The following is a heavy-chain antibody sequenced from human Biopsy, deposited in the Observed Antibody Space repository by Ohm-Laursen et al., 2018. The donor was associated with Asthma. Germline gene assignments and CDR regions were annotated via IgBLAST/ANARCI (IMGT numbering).Heavy chain of an antibody. CDR3: ARKIAARGGMGV. D-gene: IGHD6-6*01. CDR1: RFTYE. V-gene: IGHV3-30-3*01. J-gene: IGHJ6*02. Sequence: SLRLSCAASRFTYEMHWVRQAPGKGLEWVAVISYDGSSIYYADSVKGRFTISRDNSKNTLSLQMNSLRAEDTAAYYCARKIAARGGMGVWGQGTTVTVSS. CDR2: ISYDGSSI.